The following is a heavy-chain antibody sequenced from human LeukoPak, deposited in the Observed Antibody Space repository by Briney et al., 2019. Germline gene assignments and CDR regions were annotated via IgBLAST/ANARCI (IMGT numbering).Heavy chain of an antibody. CDR1: GFTVSSNY. J-gene: IGHJ4*02. V-gene: IGHV3-53*01. Sequence: GGSLRLSCAASGFTVSSNYMSWVRQAPGKGLEWVSVIYSGGNTXXXDSVKGRFTISRDNSKNTLYLQMNSLRAEDTAVYYCARVGGSSYNYWGQGTLVTVSS. CDR3: ARVGGSSYNY. CDR2: IYSGGNT. D-gene: IGHD1-26*01.